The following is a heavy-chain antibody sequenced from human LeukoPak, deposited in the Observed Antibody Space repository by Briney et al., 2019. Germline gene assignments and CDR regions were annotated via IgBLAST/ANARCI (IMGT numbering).Heavy chain of an antibody. J-gene: IGHJ5*02. D-gene: IGHD2-15*01. V-gene: IGHV4-31*03. CDR3: ARGNVVVITPTLGFDP. CDR2: IYYSGNT. CDR1: GGSISSSGYY. Sequence: PSQSLSLTCTVSGGSISSSGYYWSWVRQHPGKGLEWIGYIYYSGNTYYNPSLKSRVTISVDTSKKQFSLKLSSVTAADTAVYYCARGNVVVITPTLGFDPWGQGTLVTVSS.